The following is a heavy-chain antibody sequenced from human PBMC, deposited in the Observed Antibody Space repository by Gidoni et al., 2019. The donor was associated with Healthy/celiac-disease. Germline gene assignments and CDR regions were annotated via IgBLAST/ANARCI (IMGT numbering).Heavy chain of an antibody. J-gene: IGHJ6*03. V-gene: IGHV3-30*01. Sequence: QVQLVDSGGGVVQHGMSLRLSCAASGFPFCRYALHWVRQAPGTGLEWVAVISYDGSNKYYADDGKGRFTISRDNSKNTLYLQMNSLRAEDTAVYYCARGALAAATKRHYMDVWGKGTTVTVSS. CDR3: ARGALAAATKRHYMDV. CDR2: ISYDGSNK. D-gene: IGHD6-13*01. CDR1: GFPFCRYA.